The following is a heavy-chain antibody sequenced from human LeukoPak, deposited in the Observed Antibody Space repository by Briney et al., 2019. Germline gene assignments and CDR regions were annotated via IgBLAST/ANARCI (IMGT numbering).Heavy chain of an antibody. V-gene: IGHV4-39*07. CDR2: IYYSGST. D-gene: IGHD3-22*01. Sequence: SETLSLTCTVSGGSISSSSYYWGWIRQPPGKGLEWIGSIYYSGSTYYNPSLKSRVTISVDTSKNQFSLKLSSVTAADTAVYYCAREGYYYDSSGYYPIWGQGTLVTVSS. J-gene: IGHJ4*02. CDR3: AREGYYYDSSGYYPI. CDR1: GGSISSSSYY.